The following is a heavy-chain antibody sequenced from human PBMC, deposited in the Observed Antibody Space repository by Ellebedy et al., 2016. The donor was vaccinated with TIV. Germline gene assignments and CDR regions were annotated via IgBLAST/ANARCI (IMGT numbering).Heavy chain of an antibody. CDR1: GFPFSSYS. V-gene: IGHV3-21*01. Sequence: PGGSLRLSCAASGFPFSSYSMNWVRQAPGKGLEWVSSISSSSSYIYYADSVKGRFTISRDNAKNSLYLQMNSLRAEDTAVYYCARELGYSYGIDYWGQGTLVTVSS. J-gene: IGHJ4*02. CDR3: ARELGYSYGIDY. D-gene: IGHD5-18*01. CDR2: ISSSSSYI.